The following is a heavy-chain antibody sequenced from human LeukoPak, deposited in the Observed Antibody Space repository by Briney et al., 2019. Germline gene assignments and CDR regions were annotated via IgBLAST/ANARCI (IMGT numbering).Heavy chain of an antibody. V-gene: IGHV3-21*01. CDR2: ISRRSRHV. D-gene: IGHD3-10*01. Sequence: GGSLRLSCAASGFTFSSYSMNWVRQAPGKGLEWVSSISRRSRHVYYAGSVKGRFTISRDDARNSLYLQMNSLRAEDMAVYFCVRDLLGSGSTTAYLYHWGQGTLVTVSP. CDR1: GFTFSSYS. J-gene: IGHJ1*01. CDR3: VRDLLGSGSTTAYLYH.